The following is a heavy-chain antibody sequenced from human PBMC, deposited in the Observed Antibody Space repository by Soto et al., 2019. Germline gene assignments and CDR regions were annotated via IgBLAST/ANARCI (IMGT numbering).Heavy chain of an antibody. CDR3: ARMGYCSGGSCSRPFWFDP. D-gene: IGHD2-15*01. CDR2: ISAYNGNT. V-gene: IGHV1-18*01. Sequence: VKVSCKASGYTFTSYGISWVRQAPGQGLEWMGWISAYNGNTNYAQKLQGRVTMTTDTSTSTAYMELRSLRSDDTAVYYCARMGYCSGGSCSRPFWFDPWGQGTLVTVSS. CDR1: GYTFTSYG. J-gene: IGHJ5*02.